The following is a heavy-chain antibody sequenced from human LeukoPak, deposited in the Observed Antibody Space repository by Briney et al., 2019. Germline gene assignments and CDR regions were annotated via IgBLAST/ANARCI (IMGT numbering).Heavy chain of an antibody. D-gene: IGHD3-3*01. CDR1: GYTFTGYY. CDR2: INPNSGGT. CDR3: ARVITIFGVVIRYFDY. V-gene: IGHV1-2*02. Sequence: ASVKVSCKPSGYTFTGYYMHWVRQAPGQGLEWMGWINPNSGGTNYAQKFQGRVTMTRDTSISTAYMELSRLRSDDTAVYYCARVITIFGVVIRYFDYWGQGTLVTVSS. J-gene: IGHJ4*02.